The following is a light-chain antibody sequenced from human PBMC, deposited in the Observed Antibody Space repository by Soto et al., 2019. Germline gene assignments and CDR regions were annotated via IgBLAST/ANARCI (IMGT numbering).Light chain of an antibody. CDR3: QQYNSLPLT. Sequence: EIVLTPSPGTLSLSPEDRATLSCRASQSVSSNYLAWYQQKPGQAPRLVIYDIFTRATGVPTRISGSGSGTEFTLTISSLQSEDFAVYYCQQYNSLPLTFCGGTKVDIK. J-gene: IGKJ4*01. CDR2: DIF. CDR1: QSVSSN. V-gene: IGKV3D-15*01.